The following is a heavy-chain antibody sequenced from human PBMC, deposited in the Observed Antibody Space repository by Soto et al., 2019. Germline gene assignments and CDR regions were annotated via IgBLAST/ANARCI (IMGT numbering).Heavy chain of an antibody. D-gene: IGHD5-12*01. Sequence: SGTLSLTCTVSGDSLTSNSYFWAWIRQPPGKGLEWIGSIYYSGTTYYSPSLKSRVAISLDTSKNQFSLSLSSVTAADTAVYYCARGIWVATSASYYFDSWGQGTQVTVSS. CDR3: ARGIWVATSASYYFDS. V-gene: IGHV4-39*07. J-gene: IGHJ4*02. CDR2: IYYSGTT. CDR1: GDSLTSNSYF.